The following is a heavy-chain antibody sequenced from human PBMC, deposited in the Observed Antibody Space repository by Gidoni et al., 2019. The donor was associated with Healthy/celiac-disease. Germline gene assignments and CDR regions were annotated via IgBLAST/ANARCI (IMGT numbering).Heavy chain of an antibody. CDR2: IMPIFGTA. V-gene: IGHV1-69*01. CDR1: GGTVSSYA. J-gene: IGHJ6*02. CDR3: ARMCGAYYYYGIDV. Sequence: QVQLVQSGAEEKKPGSSVKVSCKASGGTVSSYAISWVRQAPGQGLEWRGGIMPIFGTANYAQKFQGRVTITADESTSTAYMELSSLRSEDTAVYYCARMCGAYYYYGIDVLVQVTTVTVSS. D-gene: IGHD1-26*01.